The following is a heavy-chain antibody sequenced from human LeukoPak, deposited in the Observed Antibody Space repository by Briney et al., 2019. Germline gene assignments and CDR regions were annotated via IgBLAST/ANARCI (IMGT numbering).Heavy chain of an antibody. CDR2: VSSSSSTM. CDR3: ARVPTTYGMDV. J-gene: IGHJ6*02. CDR1: GFTFSNSD. D-gene: IGHD4-11*01. V-gene: IGHV3-48*01. Sequence: PGGSLRLSCAASGFTFSNSDMNWVRQAPGKGLEWVSYVSSSSSTMSYAGSVQGRFTISRDNAKNSLYLQMNSLRAEDTAVYYCARVPTTYGMDVWGQGTTVTVSS.